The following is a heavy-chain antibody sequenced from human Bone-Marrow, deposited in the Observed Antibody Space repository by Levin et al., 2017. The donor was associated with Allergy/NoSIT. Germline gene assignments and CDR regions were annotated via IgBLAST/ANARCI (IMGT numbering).Heavy chain of an antibody. D-gene: IGHD3-9*01. CDR1: GFTFSNAW. J-gene: IGHJ6*02. Sequence: RGESLKISCAASGFTFSNAWMNWVRQAPGKGLEWVGRIKSKTDGGTTDYAAPVKGRFTISRDDSKNTLYLQMNSLKTEDTAVYYCTTDSSSPFLRYFDWLSPGTYYYYGMDVWGQGTTVTVSS. V-gene: IGHV3-15*07. CDR2: IKSKTDGGTT. CDR3: TTDSSSPFLRYFDWLSPGTYYYYGMDV.